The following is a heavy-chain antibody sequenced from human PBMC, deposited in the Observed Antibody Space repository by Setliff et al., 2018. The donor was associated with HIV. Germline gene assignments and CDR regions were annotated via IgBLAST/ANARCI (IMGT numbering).Heavy chain of an antibody. V-gene: IGHV4-4*07. D-gene: IGHD5-12*01. CDR2: IFGSGVT. CDR1: GGSISSSHW. J-gene: IGHJ4*02. CDR3: ARDNHGFPVD. Sequence: SETLSLICAVSGGSISSSHWWSWVRQPAGKGLEWIGRIFGSGVTNYNTSLESRLTMSLDTSRNHLSLRLRSVTAADTAIYYCARDNHGFPVDWGQGTLVTVSS.